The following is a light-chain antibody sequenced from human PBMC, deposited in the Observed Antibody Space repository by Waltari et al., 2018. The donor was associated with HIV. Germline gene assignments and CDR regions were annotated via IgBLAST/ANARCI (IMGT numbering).Light chain of an antibody. Sequence: NFMLTQPHSVSESPGKTVIISCTRSRGVFASNFSQWYQQRPGISPTCLIYENDQRPSWVPDRFSGSFDRSANSASLTISGLKPEDEAEYYCQSYDLHNHMLFGGGTKLTVL. CDR3: QSYDLHNHML. CDR1: RGVFASNF. J-gene: IGLJ2*01. CDR2: END. V-gene: IGLV6-57*01.